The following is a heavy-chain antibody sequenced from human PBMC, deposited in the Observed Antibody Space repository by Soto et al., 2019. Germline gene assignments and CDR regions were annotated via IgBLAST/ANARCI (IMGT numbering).Heavy chain of an antibody. CDR1: GFTVNSNH. D-gene: IGHD4-17*01. J-gene: IGHJ6*02. Sequence: EVQLVESGGGLIQPGGSLRLSCAASGFTVNSNHLNWVRQAPGKGLEWVSVIFAGGSTFYADSVKGRFTISRDNSVNTLYLQMNNLRVEDTAMYFCARVRLGDHGDYGWYYDLDVWGQGTTVTVSS. CDR2: IFAGGST. CDR3: ARVRLGDHGDYGWYYDLDV. V-gene: IGHV3-53*01.